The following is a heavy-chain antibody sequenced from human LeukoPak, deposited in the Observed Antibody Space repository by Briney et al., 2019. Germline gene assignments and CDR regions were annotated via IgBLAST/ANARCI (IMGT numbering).Heavy chain of an antibody. Sequence: ASVKVSCKASGYTFTGYYMHWVRQAPGQGLEWMGWINPNSGGTNYAQKFQGRVTMTRDTSISTAYMELSRLRSDDTAVYYCARDRFRGGQTRIAAAVNWFDPWGQGTLVTVSS. J-gene: IGHJ5*02. CDR2: INPNSGGT. CDR3: ARDRFRGGQTRIAAAVNWFDP. CDR1: GYTFTGYY. V-gene: IGHV1-2*02. D-gene: IGHD6-13*01.